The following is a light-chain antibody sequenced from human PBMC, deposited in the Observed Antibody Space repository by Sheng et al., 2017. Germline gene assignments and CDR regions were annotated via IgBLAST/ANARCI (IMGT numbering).Light chain of an antibody. CDR2: GAS. Sequence: EIVLTQSPATLSLSPGDTATFSCRASQSVGGYLAWYQQKPGQSPRLLIYGASNRATGIPPRFAGQWVWDRLHSHQSRSLEPEDFAVYYCQQRNNWSWTFGQGTKV. V-gene: IGKV3-11*01. J-gene: IGKJ1*01. CDR3: QQRNNWSWT. CDR1: QSVGGY.